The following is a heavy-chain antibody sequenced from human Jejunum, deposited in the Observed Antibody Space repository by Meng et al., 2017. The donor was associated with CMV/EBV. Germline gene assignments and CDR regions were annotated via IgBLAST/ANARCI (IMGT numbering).Heavy chain of an antibody. CDR2: ERKKKDKT. Sequence: WVRQGEGKGSERMGWERKKKDKTKKAKKKKGRVTMTTETCKRTEKMELRSLRTEEKAVYYCGRESMLLLDVWGQGTTVTVSS. D-gene: IGHD2/OR15-2a*01. J-gene: IGHJ6*02. CDR3: GRESMLLLDV. V-gene: IGHV1-18*01.